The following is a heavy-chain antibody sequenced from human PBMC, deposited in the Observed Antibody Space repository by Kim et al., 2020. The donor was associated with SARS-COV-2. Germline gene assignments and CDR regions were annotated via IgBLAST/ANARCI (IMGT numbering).Heavy chain of an antibody. D-gene: IGHD3-22*01. CDR2: IYSGGST. CDR3: ASLYYYDPNWFDP. J-gene: IGHJ5*02. V-gene: IGHV3-66*01. CDR1: GFTVSSNY. Sequence: GGSLRLSCAASGFTVSSNYMSWVRQAPGKGLEWVSVIYSGGSTYYADSVKGRFTISRDNSKNTLYLQMNSLRAEDTAVYYCASLYYYDPNWFDPWGQGTLVTVSS.